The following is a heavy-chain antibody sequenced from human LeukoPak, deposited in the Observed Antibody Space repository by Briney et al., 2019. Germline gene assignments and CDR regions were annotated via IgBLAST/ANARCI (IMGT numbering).Heavy chain of an antibody. CDR1: GYTFTSYD. J-gene: IGHJ4*02. Sequence: ASVKVSCKASGYTFTSYDINWVRQAPGQGLEWMGWISAYNGNTNYAQKLQGRVTMTTDTSTSTAYMELRSLRSDDTAVYYCARAYCGGDCYSRNDYWGQGTLVTVSS. CDR3: ARAYCGGDCYSRNDY. CDR2: ISAYNGNT. D-gene: IGHD2-21*02. V-gene: IGHV1-18*01.